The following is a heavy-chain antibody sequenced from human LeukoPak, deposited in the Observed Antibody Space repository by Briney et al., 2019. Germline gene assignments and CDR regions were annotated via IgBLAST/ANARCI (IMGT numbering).Heavy chain of an antibody. D-gene: IGHD5-24*01. V-gene: IGHV3-30*02. Sequence: GGSLRLSCAASGFTFSSYGMHWVRQAPGKGLEWVAFIRYDGSNKYYADSVKGRFTISRDNSKNTLYLQMNSLRVEDTAVYYCARDLDDYNTQPPVFQYWGQGTLVTVSS. CDR1: GFTFSSYG. CDR2: IRYDGSNK. J-gene: IGHJ1*01. CDR3: ARDLDDYNTQPPVFQY.